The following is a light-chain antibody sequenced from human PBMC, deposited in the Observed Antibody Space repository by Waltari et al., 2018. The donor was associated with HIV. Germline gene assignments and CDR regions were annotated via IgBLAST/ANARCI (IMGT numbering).Light chain of an antibody. Sequence: DSQMTQSPSSLSASVGDRVTITCQASQNISNYLNWYQQKPGKAPKLLSYDASNSETGVPSRFSGCGSGTDFTFTIISLQPEDIATYYCQQYDNLFTFGPGTKVDIK. CDR2: DAS. V-gene: IGKV1-33*01. CDR3: QQYDNLFT. CDR1: QNISNY. J-gene: IGKJ3*01.